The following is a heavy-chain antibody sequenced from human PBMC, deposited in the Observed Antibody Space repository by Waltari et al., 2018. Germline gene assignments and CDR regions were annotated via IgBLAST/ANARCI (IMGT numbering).Heavy chain of an antibody. J-gene: IGHJ4*02. CDR2: SSRDSGAK. Sequence: EMQLLESGGGLVQPGGSLRLSCVGAGFTFGRYAMSGVRQAPGRALEWFSPSSRDSGAKFYADSVKGRFTTSRDNSKNTLYLQMDSLRAEDTAIYYCAKEVDITGPAEFWGQGILVTVSS. D-gene: IGHD1-20*01. V-gene: IGHV3-23*01. CDR1: GFTFGRYA. CDR3: AKEVDITGPAEF.